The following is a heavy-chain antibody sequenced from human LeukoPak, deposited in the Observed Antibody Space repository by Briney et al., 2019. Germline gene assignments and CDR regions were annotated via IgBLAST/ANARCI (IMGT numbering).Heavy chain of an antibody. V-gene: IGHV4-34*01. Sequence: SETLSLTCAVYGGSFSGYYWSWIRQPPGEGLEWIGEINHSGSTNYNPSLRSRVTISVDTSKNQFSLKLSSVTAADTAVYYCARGPMDTAGLGYWGQGTLVTVSS. J-gene: IGHJ4*02. D-gene: IGHD5-18*01. CDR3: ARGPMDTAGLGY. CDR2: INHSGST. CDR1: GGSFSGYY.